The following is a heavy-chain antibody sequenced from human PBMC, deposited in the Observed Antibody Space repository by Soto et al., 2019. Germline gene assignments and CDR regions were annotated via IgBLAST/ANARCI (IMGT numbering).Heavy chain of an antibody. Sequence: QVQLVQSGAEVKKPGSSVKVSCTASGGTFSSYAISWVRQAPGQGLEWMGEIIPIFGTANYAQKFKGRVTITADESTSTAYMELSSLSSEDTAVYYCARDRGPSSGYYPYWFDPWGQGTLVTVSS. CDR2: IIPIFGTA. V-gene: IGHV1-69*12. CDR1: GGTFSSYA. D-gene: IGHD3-22*01. CDR3: ARDRGPSSGYYPYWFDP. J-gene: IGHJ5*02.